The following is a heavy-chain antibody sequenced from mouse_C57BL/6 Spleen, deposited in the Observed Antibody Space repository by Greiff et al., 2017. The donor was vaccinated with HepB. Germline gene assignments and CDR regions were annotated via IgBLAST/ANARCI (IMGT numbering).Heavy chain of an antibody. CDR3: TRDGDYDGFAY. Sequence: DVMLVESGEGLVKPGGSLKLSCAASGFTFSSYAMSWVRQTPEKRLEWVAYISSGGDYIYYADTVKGRFTISRDNARNTLYLQMSSLKSEDTAMYYCTRDGDYDGFAYWGQGTLVTVSA. D-gene: IGHD2-4*01. J-gene: IGHJ3*01. CDR1: GFTFSSYA. V-gene: IGHV5-9-1*02. CDR2: ISSGGDYI.